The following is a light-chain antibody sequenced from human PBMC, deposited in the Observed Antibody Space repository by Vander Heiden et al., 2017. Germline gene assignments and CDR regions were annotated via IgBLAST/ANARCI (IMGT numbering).Light chain of an antibody. Sequence: DIVMMQPPPSLVVSLGERATVDCRASLSVLYSSNNRSYLAWYQQKPGQPPKLLIYWASTRESGVPDRFSGSGSGTDFTLTISSLQAEDVAIYYCQQSYSTPVTFGGGTKVEIK. CDR2: WAS. V-gene: IGKV4-1*01. CDR1: LSVLYSSNNRSY. J-gene: IGKJ4*01. CDR3: QQSYSTPVT.